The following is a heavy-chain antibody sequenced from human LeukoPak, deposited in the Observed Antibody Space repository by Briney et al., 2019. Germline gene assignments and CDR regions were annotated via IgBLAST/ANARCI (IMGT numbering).Heavy chain of an antibody. CDR2: ISTSGST. J-gene: IGHJ4*02. CDR1: GGSIGSYY. V-gene: IGHV4-4*07. CDR3: ARVWERGIDY. D-gene: IGHD1-26*01. Sequence: SETLSLTCTVSGGSIGSYYWSWIRQPAGKGLESIGHISTSGSTNYNSSLKSRVTISVDTSKNQFSLKLSSVTAADTAVYYCARVWERGIDYWGQGTLVTVSS.